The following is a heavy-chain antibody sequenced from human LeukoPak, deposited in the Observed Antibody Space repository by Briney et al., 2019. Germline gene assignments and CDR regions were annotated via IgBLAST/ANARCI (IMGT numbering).Heavy chain of an antibody. V-gene: IGHV6-1*01. CDR3: ARGGLGAAIWDWFDP. J-gene: IGHJ5*02. Sequence: SQTLSLTCAVSGGSVSSNSAAWNWIRQSPSRGLEWLGRTYYRSKWYNDYAVSVKSRITINPDTSKNQFSLQLNSVTPEDTAVYYCARGGLGAAIWDWFDPWGQGTLVTVSS. D-gene: IGHD1-26*01. CDR2: TYYRSKWYN. CDR1: GGSVSSNSAA.